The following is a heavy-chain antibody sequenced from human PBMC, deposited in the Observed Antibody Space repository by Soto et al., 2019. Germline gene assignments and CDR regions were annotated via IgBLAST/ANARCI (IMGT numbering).Heavy chain of an antibody. V-gene: IGHV3-53*01. CDR3: ARKLSGAVQGCAYCMDV. CDR2: TYSCGST. CDR1: WCTGSTYN. Sequence: GWLRRSGAASWCTGSTYNMIWVRQPRVKGLEWVSGTYSCGSTQYADSVKGLFTVSRDNSKNTLYLQMSSLRDEDTAVYYCARKLSGAVQGCAYCMDVWGRGTKVTVSS. D-gene: IGHD1-7*01. J-gene: IGHJ6*02.